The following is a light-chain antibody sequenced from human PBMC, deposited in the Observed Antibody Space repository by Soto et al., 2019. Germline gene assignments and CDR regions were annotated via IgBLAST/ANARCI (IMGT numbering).Light chain of an antibody. J-gene: IGKJ3*01. CDR2: WAS. CDR3: QQYYTTPPT. CDR1: QSVLYRSSNNNY. V-gene: IGKV4-1*01. Sequence: DIVMTQSPDSLAVSLGERATINCKSSQSVLYRSSNNNYLAWYQQKPGQPPKLLIYWASTRESGVPDRFSGSGSGTDFTLTISSLQAEDVAVYYCQQYYTTPPTFGPGTKVDIK.